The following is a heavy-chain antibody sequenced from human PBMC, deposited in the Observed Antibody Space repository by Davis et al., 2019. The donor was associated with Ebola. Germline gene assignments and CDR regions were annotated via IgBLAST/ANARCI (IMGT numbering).Heavy chain of an antibody. CDR1: GFTLSSYA. D-gene: IGHD3-22*01. CDR2: ISGSGGST. Sequence: GESPKTPCAASGFTLSSYAMSRVRQAPGQGPELVSAISGSGGSTYHADSVKGRFTISRHNSKNTLYLQMNSLRAEDTAVYYCANWVGDRSGYYSNYYYYGMDVWGQGTTVTVSS. CDR3: ANWVGDRSGYYSNYYYYGMDV. V-gene: IGHV3-23*01. J-gene: IGHJ6*02.